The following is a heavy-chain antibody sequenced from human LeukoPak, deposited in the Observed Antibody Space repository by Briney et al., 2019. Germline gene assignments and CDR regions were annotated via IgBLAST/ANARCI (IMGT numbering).Heavy chain of an antibody. CDR2: FYYSGST. J-gene: IGHJ6*03. Sequence: PSETLSLTCAVSGGSISSGSYSWSWIRQPPGKGLEWIGYFYYSGSTYYNPSLKSRVTISVDTSKNQFSLKLSSVTAADTAVYYCARVGYSSSWGRDYYYYMDVWGKGTTVTVSS. CDR3: ARVGYSSSWGRDYYYYMDV. CDR1: GGSISSGSYS. V-gene: IGHV4-30-4*07. D-gene: IGHD6-13*01.